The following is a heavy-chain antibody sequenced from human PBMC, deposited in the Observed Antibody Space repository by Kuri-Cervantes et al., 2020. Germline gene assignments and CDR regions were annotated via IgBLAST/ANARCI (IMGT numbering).Heavy chain of an antibody. CDR3: ARDVWDLPAMELPWSTQLLRSIPPYYYYGMDV. CDR1: GYTFTSYY. D-gene: IGHD2-2*01. V-gene: IGHV1-46*01. CDR2: INPSGGST. J-gene: IGHJ6*02. Sequence: ASVKVSCKASGYTFTSYYMHWVRQAPGQGLEWMGIINPSGGSTSYAQKFQGRVTMTRDTSTSTVYMEPSSLRSEDTAVYYCARDVWDLPAMELPWSTQLLRSIPPYYYYGMDVWGQGTTVTVSS.